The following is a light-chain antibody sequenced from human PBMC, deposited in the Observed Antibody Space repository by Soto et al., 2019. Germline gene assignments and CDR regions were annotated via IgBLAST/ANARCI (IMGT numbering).Light chain of an antibody. CDR1: QTISSW. CDR3: KHYNSYSEA. Sequence: DIQMTQSPSTLSGSVGDRVTITCRASQTISSWLAWYQQKPGKAHKLLIYKAYTLKSGVQSRFSGSGSGTEFTLTIRSLQPDEFATYYCKHYNSYSEAFGQGTKVDI. CDR2: KAY. J-gene: IGKJ1*01. V-gene: IGKV1-5*03.